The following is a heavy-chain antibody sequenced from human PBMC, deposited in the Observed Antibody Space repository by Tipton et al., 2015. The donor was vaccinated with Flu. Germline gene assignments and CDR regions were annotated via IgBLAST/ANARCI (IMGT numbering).Heavy chain of an antibody. V-gene: IGHV3-23*01. CDR3: AKGPNFDC. Sequence: GSLRLSCAASGFTFSSYGMHWVRQAPGKGLEWVSAVSGGGATTYFADSVKGRFTISRDNSKNTVYLQMNSLRAEDTAVYYCAKGPNFDCWGQGTPVTVSA. CDR2: VSGGGATT. CDR1: GFTFSSYG. J-gene: IGHJ4*02.